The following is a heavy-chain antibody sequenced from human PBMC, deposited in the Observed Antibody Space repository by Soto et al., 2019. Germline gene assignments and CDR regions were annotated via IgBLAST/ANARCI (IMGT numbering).Heavy chain of an antibody. CDR2: ISGYNGNT. Sequence: GASVKVSCKASRYTFTSYGISWVRQAPGQGLEWMGWISGYNGNTNYAQKLQGRVTMTTDTSTSTAYMELRSLRSDDTAVYYCARSAQRYSSGWYSNYYYYMAVWGKGTTVTVSS. D-gene: IGHD6-19*01. CDR3: ARSAQRYSSGWYSNYYYYMAV. J-gene: IGHJ6*03. CDR1: RYTFTSYG. V-gene: IGHV1-18*01.